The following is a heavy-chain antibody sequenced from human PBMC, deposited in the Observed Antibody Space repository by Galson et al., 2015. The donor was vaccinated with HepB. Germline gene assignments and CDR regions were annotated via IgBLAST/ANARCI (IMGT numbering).Heavy chain of an antibody. V-gene: IGHV3-23*01. J-gene: IGHJ4*02. Sequence: SLRLSCAASGFTFSSYAMSWVRQAPGKGLEWVSTIGGSGGNTYYADSVKGRFTISRDNSKNTLYLQMNSLRAEDTAVYYCAKGHVLLWFGESGGNLGGYYWGQGTLVTVSS. CDR1: GFTFSSYA. CDR3: AKGHVLLWFGESGGNLGGYY. CDR2: IGGSGGNT. D-gene: IGHD3-10*01.